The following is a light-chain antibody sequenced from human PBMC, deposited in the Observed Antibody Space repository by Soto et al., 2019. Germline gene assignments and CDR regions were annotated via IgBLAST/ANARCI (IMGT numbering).Light chain of an antibody. J-gene: IGKJ1*01. CDR1: QSVSSN. CDR2: GAS. V-gene: IGKV3D-15*01. CDR3: QQYNNWPWT. Sequence: EIFLTQSRFTLSLSPVEIATLSCRASQSVSSNYLAWYQQKPGQAPRLLIYGASSRATGIPARFSGSGSGTEFTLTISSLQSEDFAVYYCQQYNNWPWTFGQGTKVDIK.